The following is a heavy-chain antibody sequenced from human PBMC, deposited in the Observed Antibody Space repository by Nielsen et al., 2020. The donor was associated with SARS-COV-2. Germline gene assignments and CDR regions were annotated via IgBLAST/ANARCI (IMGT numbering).Heavy chain of an antibody. V-gene: IGHV4-34*01. J-gene: IGHJ4*02. CDR2: INHSGST. D-gene: IGHD3-9*01. Sequence: WIRQPPGKELEWIGEINHSGSTNYNPSLKSRVTISVDTSKNQFSLKLSSVTAADTAVYYCARQSGRYSYYDILTGGFDYWGQGTLVTVSS. CDR3: ARQSGRYSYYDILTGGFDY.